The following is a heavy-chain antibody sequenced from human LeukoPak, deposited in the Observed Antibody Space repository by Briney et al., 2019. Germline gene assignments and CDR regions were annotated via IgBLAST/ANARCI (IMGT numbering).Heavy chain of an antibody. V-gene: IGHV3-23*01. CDR3: AKVPYYDFWSGPNWFDP. CDR1: GFTFSIDG. CDR2: ISGSGGST. D-gene: IGHD3-3*01. J-gene: IGHJ5*02. Sequence: GGSLRLSCAGSGFTFSIDGMNWVRQAPGKGLEWVSAISGSGGSTYYADSVKGRFTISRDNSKNTLYLQMNSLRAEDTAVYYCAKVPYYDFWSGPNWFDPWGQGTLDTVSS.